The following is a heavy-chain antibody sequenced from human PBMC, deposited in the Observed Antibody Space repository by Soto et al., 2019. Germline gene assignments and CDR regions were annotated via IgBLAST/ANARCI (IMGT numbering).Heavy chain of an antibody. CDR2: IYYSGST. D-gene: IGHD3-22*01. J-gene: IGHJ3*02. CDR3: ARSPYYYDSSGYSLPDAFDI. Sequence: PSETLSLTCTVSGGSISSYYWSWIRQPPGKGLEWIGYIYYSGSTNYNPSLKSRVTISVDTSKNQFSLKLSSVTAADTAVYYCARSPYYYDSSGYSLPDAFDIWGQGTMVT. V-gene: IGHV4-59*01. CDR1: GGSISSYY.